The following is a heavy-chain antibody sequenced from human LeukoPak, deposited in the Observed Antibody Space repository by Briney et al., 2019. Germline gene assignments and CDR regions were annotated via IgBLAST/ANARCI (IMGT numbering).Heavy chain of an antibody. CDR1: GFTFSSYA. Sequence: GGSLRLSCAASGFTFSSYAMSWVRQAPGKGLEWVSAISGSGGSTYYADSVKGRFTISRDNSKNTLFLQMNSLRAEDTAVYYCAVYDILTGYYDYFDYWGQGTLVTVSS. CDR2: ISGSGGST. V-gene: IGHV3-23*01. D-gene: IGHD3-9*01. J-gene: IGHJ4*02. CDR3: AVYDILTGYYDYFDY.